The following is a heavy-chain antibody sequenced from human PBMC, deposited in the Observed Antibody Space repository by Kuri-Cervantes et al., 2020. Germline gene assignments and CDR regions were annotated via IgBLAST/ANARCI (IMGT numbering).Heavy chain of an antibody. CDR3: ARDLRATSAATSAGYYYYYMDV. V-gene: IGHV4-59*01. Sequence: SETLSLTCTVSGGSISSSYWSWIGQSPGKGLEWIVYVFYTGTPYYSPSLKSRVTISLDTSKNQFSLKVTSVTAADTAIYYCARDLRATSAATSAGYYYYYMDVWGKGTTVTVSS. CDR1: GGSISSSY. D-gene: IGHD2-2*01. J-gene: IGHJ6*03. CDR2: VFYTGTP.